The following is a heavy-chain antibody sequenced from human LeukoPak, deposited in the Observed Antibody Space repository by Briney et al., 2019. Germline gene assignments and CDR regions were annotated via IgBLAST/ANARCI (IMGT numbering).Heavy chain of an antibody. Sequence: SETLSLTCAVYGGSFSGYYGSWIRQPPGKGLEWIGEINHSGSTNYNPSLKSRVTISGDTSKNQFSLKLSSVTAADTAVYYCARRCWGGYDYACNHFDYWGQGTLVTVSS. CDR1: GGSFSGYY. CDR3: ARRCWGGYDYACNHFDY. CDR2: INHSGST. V-gene: IGHV4-34*01. D-gene: IGHD3-22*01. J-gene: IGHJ4*02.